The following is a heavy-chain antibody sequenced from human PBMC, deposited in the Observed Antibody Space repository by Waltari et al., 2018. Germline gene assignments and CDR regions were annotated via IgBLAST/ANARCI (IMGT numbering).Heavy chain of an antibody. CDR2: ISSSSSYI. CDR3: ARDSPGGWFDP. V-gene: IGHV3-21*01. Sequence: EVQLLESGGGLVQPGGSLRLSCAASGFTFSSYSLNWVRQAPGKGLEWVSSISSSSSYIYYADSVKGRFTISRDNAKNSLYLQMNSLRAEDTAVYYCARDSPGGWFDPWGQGTLVTVSS. CDR1: GFTFSSYS. J-gene: IGHJ5*02. D-gene: IGHD1-26*01.